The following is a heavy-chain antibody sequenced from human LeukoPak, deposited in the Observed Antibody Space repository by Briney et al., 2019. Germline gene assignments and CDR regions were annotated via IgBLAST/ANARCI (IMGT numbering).Heavy chain of an antibody. CDR3: SRGRSLGYCSSTSCYVSDAFDI. CDR1: GDSVSSSFAA. CDR2: TYYRAKWNN. J-gene: IGHJ3*02. Sequence: SQTLSLTCAISGDSVSSSFAAWTWITQYPSRGLEWLGRTYYRAKWNNDYSEFFKLRISITPDTSKNQYSLHLNSVTPEDTAVYFCSRGRSLGYCSSTSCYVSDAFDIWGQGTMVTVSS. V-gene: IGHV6-1*01. D-gene: IGHD2-2*01.